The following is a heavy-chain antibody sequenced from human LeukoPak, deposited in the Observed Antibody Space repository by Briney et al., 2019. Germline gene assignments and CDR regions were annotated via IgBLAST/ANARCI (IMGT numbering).Heavy chain of an antibody. V-gene: IGHV3-48*01. CDR2: ISGRSSTI. J-gene: IGHJ6*03. Sequence: GGSLRLSCAASGFTFSSYWMSWVRQVPGKGLEWLSYISGRSSTIYYADSVKGRFSISRDNAKNSLYLQMNSLRAEDTAVYYCARGGDRYYYYMDVWGKGTTVTVSS. CDR1: GFTFSSYW. CDR3: ARGGDRYYYYMDV.